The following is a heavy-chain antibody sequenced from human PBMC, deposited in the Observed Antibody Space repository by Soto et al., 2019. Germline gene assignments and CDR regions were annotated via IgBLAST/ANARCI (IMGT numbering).Heavy chain of an antibody. Sequence: GWSLRISFASAKFLVLGDCISLVRQAPGKGPEWVANIKEDGTEQHYVDSVKGRFTISRDNSENSLFLQMNNLRAEDSAIYYCAITTSTVSYWFDPWGPGTQVTVSS. J-gene: IGHJ5*02. CDR1: KFLVLGDC. CDR2: IKEDGTEQ. V-gene: IGHV3-7*03. CDR3: AITTSTVSYWFDP. D-gene: IGHD4-4*01.